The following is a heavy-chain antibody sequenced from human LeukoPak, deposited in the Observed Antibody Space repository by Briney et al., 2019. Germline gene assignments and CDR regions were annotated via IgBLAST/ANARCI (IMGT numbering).Heavy chain of an antibody. J-gene: IGHJ4*02. Sequence: SETLSLTXTVSGGSISSSSYSWGWIRQPPGKGLEWIGSIYYSGTTYYNPSLKSRVTISVDTSKIQFSLKLSSVAATDTAVYFCAGLRFDFWSGYTHPYFDYWGQGTLVTVSS. D-gene: IGHD3-3*01. CDR1: GGSISSSSYS. V-gene: IGHV4-39*01. CDR3: AGLRFDFWSGYTHPYFDY. CDR2: IYYSGTT.